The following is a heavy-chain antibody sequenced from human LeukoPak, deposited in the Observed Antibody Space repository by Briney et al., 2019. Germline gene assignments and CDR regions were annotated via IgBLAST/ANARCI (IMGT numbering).Heavy chain of an antibody. V-gene: IGHV3-53*01. CDR1: GFTVSSNY. CDR2: IYSGGST. CDR3: ARGGWVRAMAIDY. Sequence: EGSLRLSCAASGFTVSSNYMSWVRQAPGKGLEWVSVIYSGGSTYYADSVKGRFTISRDNSKNTLYLQMNSLGAEDTAVYYCARGGWVRAMAIDYWGQGTLVTVSS. J-gene: IGHJ4*02. D-gene: IGHD5-18*01.